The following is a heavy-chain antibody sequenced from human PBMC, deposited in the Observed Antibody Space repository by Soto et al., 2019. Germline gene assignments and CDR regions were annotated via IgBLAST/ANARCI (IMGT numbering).Heavy chain of an antibody. CDR1: GFDFNTYV. Sequence: QVQLVQSGGGVVQPGRSLRLCCAASGFDFNTYVLHWVRQAPGKGLDWVAGISFDGGNKYYADSVKGRFTISRDKSNNTLYLQMNSLAPKVTAPYYCEKDGTVTAAGSGGWFDPWGQVTLVIVS. CDR3: EKDGTVTAAGSGGWFDP. J-gene: IGHJ5*02. CDR2: ISFDGGNK. V-gene: IGHV3-30*18. D-gene: IGHD6-13*01.